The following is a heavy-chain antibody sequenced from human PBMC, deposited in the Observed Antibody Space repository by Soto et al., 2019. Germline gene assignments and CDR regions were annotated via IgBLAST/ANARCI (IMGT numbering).Heavy chain of an antibody. D-gene: IGHD4-4*01. J-gene: IGHJ6*02. CDR1: GYTFTDYW. V-gene: IGHV5-51*01. CDR3: ASNISNLRCYYYAMHL. CDR2: IYPGDSDT. Sequence: GESLKISCKGSGYTFTDYWIGWVRQLPGKGLEWMGIIYPGDSDTRYSPSFQGHVTITVDKSTNTAYLQWNTLRASDTAMYYCASNISNLRCYYYAMHLWGHGTSVTVS.